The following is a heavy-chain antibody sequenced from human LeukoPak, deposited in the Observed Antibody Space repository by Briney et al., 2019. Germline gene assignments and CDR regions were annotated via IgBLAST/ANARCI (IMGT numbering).Heavy chain of an antibody. J-gene: IGHJ6*03. Sequence: GGSLRLSCAASGFTFSGFWMRWVRQAPGKGLEWVANIKQDGSETYYVDSLKGRFTVSRDNAKNSVYLQMNNLRAEDTAVYYCARRAPGYCITTSCPDTYYYYYYMDVWGKGTTVTVSS. D-gene: IGHD2-2*01. CDR3: ARRAPGYCITTSCPDTYYYYYYMDV. CDR1: GFTFSGFW. CDR2: IKQDGSET. V-gene: IGHV3-7*01.